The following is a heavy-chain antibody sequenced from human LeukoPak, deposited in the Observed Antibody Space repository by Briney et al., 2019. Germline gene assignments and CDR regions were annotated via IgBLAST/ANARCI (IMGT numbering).Heavy chain of an antibody. CDR2: INDSGST. Sequence: SETLSLTCAVYGGSFSGYYWSWIRQPPGKGLEWIGEINDSGSTKYNTSLKSRVTISVDTSKNQFSLKLSSVTAADTAVYSCARLLVGVITTHSGDCWGQGTLVTVSS. CDR3: ARLLVGVITTHSGDC. D-gene: IGHD3-22*01. V-gene: IGHV4-34*01. CDR1: GGSFSGYY. J-gene: IGHJ4*02.